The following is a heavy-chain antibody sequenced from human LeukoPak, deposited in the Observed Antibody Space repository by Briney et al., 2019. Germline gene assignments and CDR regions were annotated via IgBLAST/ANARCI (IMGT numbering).Heavy chain of an antibody. Sequence: ASVKVSCKASGYIFTDYYLHWVRQAPGQELGWMGRINPNSGGTNYAQKFQGRVTMTRDTSISTAYMDLSRLRSDDTAVYYCARAGPDYYDTSGPFDYWGQGTLVTVSS. CDR2: INPNSGGT. CDR3: ARAGPDYYDTSGPFDY. V-gene: IGHV1/OR15-1*04. CDR1: GYIFTDYY. J-gene: IGHJ4*02. D-gene: IGHD3-22*01.